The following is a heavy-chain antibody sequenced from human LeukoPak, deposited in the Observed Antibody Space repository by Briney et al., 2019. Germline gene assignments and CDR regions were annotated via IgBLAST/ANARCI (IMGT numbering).Heavy chain of an antibody. CDR3: ARLSGYSSGHYYSDY. D-gene: IGHD3-22*01. CDR2: IYHSGST. V-gene: IGHV4-59*01. Sequence: PSETLSLTCTVSGGSISSYYWSWIRQPPGKGLEWIGYIYHSGSTNYNPSLKSRVTISVDTSKNQFSLKLSSVTAADTAVYYCARLSGYSSGHYYSDYWGQGTLVTVSS. J-gene: IGHJ4*02. CDR1: GGSISSYY.